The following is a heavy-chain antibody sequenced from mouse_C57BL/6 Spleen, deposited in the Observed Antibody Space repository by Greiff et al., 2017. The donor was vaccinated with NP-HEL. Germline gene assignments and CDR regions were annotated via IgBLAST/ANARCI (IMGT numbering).Heavy chain of an antibody. CDR2: IYPRDGST. V-gene: IGHV1-85*01. J-gene: IGHJ1*03. D-gene: IGHD1-1*01. Sequence: QVQLQQSGPELVKPGASVKLSCKASGYTFTSYDINWVKQRPGQGLEWIGWIYPRDGSTKYNEKFKGKATLTVDTSSSTAYMELHSLTSEDSAVYFCARRTTTVVATGYFDVWGTGTTVTVSS. CDR3: ARRTTTVVATGYFDV. CDR1: GYTFTSYD.